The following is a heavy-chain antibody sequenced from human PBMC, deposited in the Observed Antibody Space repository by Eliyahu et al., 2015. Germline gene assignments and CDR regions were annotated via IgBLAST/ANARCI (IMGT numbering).Heavy chain of an antibody. J-gene: IGHJ3*02. V-gene: IGHV3-7*01. CDR3: ARDYDYIWGRPLYAFDI. CDR1: GFPXXXYW. Sequence: EVQLVESGGGLVQPGGSLXXXCAAXGFPXXXYWMSWGRQAPGKGREWVXNIKQDGSEKYYVDSVKGRFTISRDNAKNSLYLQMNSLRAEDTAVYYCARDYDYIWGRPLYAFDIWGQGTMVTVSS. D-gene: IGHD3-16*01. CDR2: IKQDGSEK.